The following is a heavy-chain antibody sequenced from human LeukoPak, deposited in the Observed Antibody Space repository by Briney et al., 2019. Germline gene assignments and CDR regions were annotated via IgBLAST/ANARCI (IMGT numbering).Heavy chain of an antibody. CDR2: INPNSGGT. V-gene: IGHV1-2*02. J-gene: IGHJ4*02. Sequence: ASVKVSCKASGYTFTHYYIHWVRQAPGQGLEWMGWINPNSGGTNYAQKFQGRVTMTRDTSISTVYMELNSLRFDDTAVYYCARDSSTVTTPYFDYWGQGTLVTVSS. CDR1: GYTFTHYY. CDR3: ARDSSTVTTPYFDY. D-gene: IGHD4-4*01.